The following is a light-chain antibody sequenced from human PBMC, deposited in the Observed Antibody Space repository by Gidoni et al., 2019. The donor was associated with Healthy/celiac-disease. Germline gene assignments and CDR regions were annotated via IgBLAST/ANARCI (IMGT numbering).Light chain of an antibody. CDR1: QGISSS. V-gene: IGKV1-9*01. CDR3: QQLNSLFT. CDR2: AAS. J-gene: IGKJ3*01. Sequence: DIQLTQSPSFLSASVGDRVTITCRASQGISSSLAWYQKKPGKAPKLLIYAASTLQSGVPSRFSGSGSGTEFTLTISILQPEDFATYYCQQLNSLFTFGPGTKVEIK.